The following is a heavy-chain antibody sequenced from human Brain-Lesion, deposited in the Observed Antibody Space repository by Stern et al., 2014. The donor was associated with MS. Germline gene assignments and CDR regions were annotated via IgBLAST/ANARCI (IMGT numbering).Heavy chain of an antibody. CDR3: ARGDHRNSYDSSGYYYFVFDV. J-gene: IGHJ3*01. D-gene: IGHD3-22*01. V-gene: IGHV4-30-2*01. CDR1: DDSLNSVVYS. Sequence: QVQLVESGSGLVKPSQTLSLTCAVSDDSLNSVVYSWGWLRQPPGKGLEGIGFIYHSGSSYFTPSLKSRVTISVARSRNQFSLKLSPVTAADTAVYYCARGDHRNSYDSSGYYYFVFDVWGQGTMVTVSS. CDR2: IYHSGSS.